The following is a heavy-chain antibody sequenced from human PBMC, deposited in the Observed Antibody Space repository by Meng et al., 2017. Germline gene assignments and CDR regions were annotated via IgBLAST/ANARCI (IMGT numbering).Heavy chain of an antibody. V-gene: IGHV3-21*01. Sequence: VQLVGSGGGLVKPGGSLRLSCAASGFTFSSYSMNWVRQAPGKGLEWVSSISSSSSYIYYADSVKGRFTISRDNAKNSLYLQMNSLRAEDTAVYYCARAPVQLYSSSWPDYWGQGTLVTVSS. CDR1: GFTFSSYS. CDR3: ARAPVQLYSSSWPDY. CDR2: ISSSSSYI. J-gene: IGHJ4*02. D-gene: IGHD6-13*01.